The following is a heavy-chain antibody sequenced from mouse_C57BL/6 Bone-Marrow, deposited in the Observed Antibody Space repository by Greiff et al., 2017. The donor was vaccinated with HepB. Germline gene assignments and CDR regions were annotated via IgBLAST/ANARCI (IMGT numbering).Heavy chain of an antibody. CDR1: GFTFSDYG. CDR2: ISSGSSTI. Sequence: EVQRVESGGGLVKPGGSLKLSCAASGFTFSDYGMHWVRQAPEKGLEWVAYISSGSSTIYYADTVKGRFTISRDNAKNTLFLQMTSLRSEDTAMYYCARDDDWFAYWGQGTLVTVSA. V-gene: IGHV5-17*01. J-gene: IGHJ3*01. CDR3: ARDDDWFAY.